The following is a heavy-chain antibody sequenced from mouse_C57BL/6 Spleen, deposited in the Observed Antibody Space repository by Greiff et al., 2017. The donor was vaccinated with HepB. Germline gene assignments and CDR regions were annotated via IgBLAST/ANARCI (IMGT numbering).Heavy chain of an antibody. CDR3: ARSNEDYYAMDY. J-gene: IGHJ4*01. CDR1: GYTFTSYW. V-gene: IGHV1-59*01. Sequence: QVQLKQSGAELVRPGTSVKLSCKASGYTFTSYWMHWVKQRPGQGLEWIGVIDPSDSYTNYNQKFKGKATLTVDTSSSTAYMQLSSLTSEDSAVYYCARSNEDYYAMDYWGQRTSVTVSS. CDR2: IDPSDSYT.